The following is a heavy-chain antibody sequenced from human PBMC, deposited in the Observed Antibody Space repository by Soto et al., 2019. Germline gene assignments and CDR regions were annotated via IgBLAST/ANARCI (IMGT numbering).Heavy chain of an antibody. V-gene: IGHV1-3*01. Sequence: QVQLVQSGAEVKKPGASVKVSCKASGYTFTSYAMHWVRQAPGQRLEWMGWINAGNGNTKYSQKFQGRVTITRDTSASTAYMELSRLRSEDTAVYYCARQKRIFGVATPLDYWGQGTLVTVSS. J-gene: IGHJ4*02. D-gene: IGHD3-3*01. CDR3: ARQKRIFGVATPLDY. CDR2: INAGNGNT. CDR1: GYTFTSYA.